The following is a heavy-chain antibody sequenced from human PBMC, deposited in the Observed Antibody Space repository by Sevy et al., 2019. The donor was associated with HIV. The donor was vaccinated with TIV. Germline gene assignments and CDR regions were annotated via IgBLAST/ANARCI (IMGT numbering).Heavy chain of an antibody. V-gene: IGHV4-34*01. D-gene: IGHD2-2*01. Sequence: SETLSLTCAVHDGSFSGYYWNWIRQLPGKGLEWIGEINESGITYYNPSLKSRVTITVDTSKKQFSLKLHSVTAVDSAVYFCARSPPVVVVPGAPSWFDPWGKGTLVTVSS. J-gene: IGHJ5*02. CDR1: DGSFSGYY. CDR2: INESGIT. CDR3: ARSPPVVVVPGAPSWFDP.